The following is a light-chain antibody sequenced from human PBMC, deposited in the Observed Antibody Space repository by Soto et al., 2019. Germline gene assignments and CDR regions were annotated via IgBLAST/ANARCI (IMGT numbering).Light chain of an antibody. J-gene: IGLJ1*01. CDR3: CSYAGSSTYV. V-gene: IGLV2-23*02. CDR2: EVS. Sequence: QSALSQPASGSGSPGQSITITSTGTSSDVGSYNLVSWYQQHPGKAPKVMIYEVSKRPSGVSNRFSGSKFGNTASLTISGLQADDEADYYCCSYAGSSTYVFGTGTKVTVL. CDR1: SSDVGSYNL.